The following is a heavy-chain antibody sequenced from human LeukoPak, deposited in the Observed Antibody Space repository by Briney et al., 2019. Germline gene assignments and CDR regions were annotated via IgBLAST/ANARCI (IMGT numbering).Heavy chain of an antibody. V-gene: IGHV4-4*07. Sequence: SETLSLTCIVSGGSIDDYFWSWIRQPVGKGMEWLGRIFTRGNTKDNPSLKGRVTMSADTSKNQSSLKLTSVTAADTAVYYCASSSGALADAFDVWGQGTMVAVSS. CDR1: GGSIDDYF. CDR2: IFTRGNT. J-gene: IGHJ3*01. D-gene: IGHD3-22*01. CDR3: ASSSGALADAFDV.